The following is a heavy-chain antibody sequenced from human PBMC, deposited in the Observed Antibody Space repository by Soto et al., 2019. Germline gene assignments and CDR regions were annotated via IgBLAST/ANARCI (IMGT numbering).Heavy chain of an antibody. CDR1: GGSFSGYY. D-gene: IGHD3-3*01. V-gene: IGHV4-34*01. J-gene: IGHJ6*02. CDR3: ARGFLEWYYPYYYYYGMDV. Sequence: PSETLSLTCAVYGGSFSGYYWSWIRQPPGKGLEWIGETNHSGSTNYNPSLKSRVTILVDTSKNQFSLKLSSVAAADTAVYYCARGFLEWYYPYYYYYGMDVWGQGTTVTVSS. CDR2: TNHSGST.